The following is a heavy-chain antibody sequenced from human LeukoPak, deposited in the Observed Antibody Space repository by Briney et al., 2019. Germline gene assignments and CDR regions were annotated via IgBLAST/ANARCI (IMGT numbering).Heavy chain of an antibody. CDR2: ITGTGTST. D-gene: IGHD4-11*01. Sequence: GGSLRLSCAASGFTFSSYAMNWVRQAPGKGLEWVSAITGTGTSTYYADSVKGRFTISRGNSKNTVFLQMNSVRAADTALYYCARSYSNHLFGMDVWGQGTTVTVSS. J-gene: IGHJ6*02. V-gene: IGHV3-23*01. CDR1: GFTFSSYA. CDR3: ARSYSNHLFGMDV.